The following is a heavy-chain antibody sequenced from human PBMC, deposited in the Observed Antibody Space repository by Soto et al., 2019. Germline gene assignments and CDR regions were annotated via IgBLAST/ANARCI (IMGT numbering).Heavy chain of an antibody. V-gene: IGHV1-2*04. CDR1: GYTFTGYY. CDR3: ARDSGGDTAMAGPFYYFDF. D-gene: IGHD5-18*01. Sequence: QVQLVQSGAEVKKPGASVKVSCKASGYTFTGYYMHWVRQAPGQGLEWMGWINPNSGGTNYAQKCQGWGTMTRDTSISTAYMELSRLRSDDTAVYYCARDSGGDTAMAGPFYYFDFWGQGTLVTVSS. CDR2: INPNSGGT. J-gene: IGHJ4*02.